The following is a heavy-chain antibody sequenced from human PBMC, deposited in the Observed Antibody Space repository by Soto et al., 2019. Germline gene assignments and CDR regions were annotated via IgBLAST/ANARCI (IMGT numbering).Heavy chain of an antibody. J-gene: IGHJ6*02. D-gene: IGHD3-10*01. V-gene: IGHV4-59*01. Sequence: QVQLQESGPGLVKPSETLSLTCTVSGGSISSYYWSWIRQPPGKGLEWIGYIYYSGSTNYNPSLKRRVTISVDTAKNQFALKLSSVTAADTAGYYCARDSKSRGYGMDVWGQGTTVTVSS. CDR2: IYYSGST. CDR1: GGSISSYY. CDR3: ARDSKSRGYGMDV.